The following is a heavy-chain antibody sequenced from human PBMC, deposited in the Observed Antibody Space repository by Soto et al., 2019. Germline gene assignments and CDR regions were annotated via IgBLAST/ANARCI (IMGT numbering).Heavy chain of an antibody. CDR2: MPPSGGST. CDR3: ARQGDYGGSHFDY. D-gene: IGHD4-17*01. V-gene: IGHV1-46*01. J-gene: IGHJ4*01. CDR1: GYPFTSSS. Sequence: QVQLVQSGAEVKKPGASVKVSCKSSGYPFTSSSIFWVPQAPGQGLEWMGVMPPSGGSTTYAQKFQGRVTMTRDTSTSTVYMELSSLRFEDTAFYYCARQGDYGGSHFDYWGHGALVTVSS.